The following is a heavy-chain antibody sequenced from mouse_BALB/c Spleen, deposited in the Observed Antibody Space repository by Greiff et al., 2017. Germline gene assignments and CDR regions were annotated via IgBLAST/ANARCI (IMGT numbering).Heavy chain of an antibody. D-gene: IGHD3-1*01. Sequence: DVHLVESGGGLVQPGGSRKLSCAASGFTFSDYGMAWVRQAPGKGPEWVAFISNLAYSIYYADTVTGRFTISRENAKNTLYLEMSSLRSEDTAMYDCAREGIPTSGAMDYWGQGTSVTVSS. V-gene: IGHV5-15*02. CDR3: AREGIPTSGAMDY. CDR2: ISNLAYSI. CDR1: GFTFSDYG. J-gene: IGHJ4*01.